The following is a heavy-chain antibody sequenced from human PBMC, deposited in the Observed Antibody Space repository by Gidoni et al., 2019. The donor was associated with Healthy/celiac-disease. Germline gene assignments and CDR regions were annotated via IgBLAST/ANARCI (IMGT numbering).Heavy chain of an antibody. CDR1: GYTFSSYD. CDR2: MNPNSGNT. J-gene: IGHJ6*03. CDR3: ARSVVVPAAIRRRRDYYYYMDV. D-gene: IGHD2-2*02. V-gene: IGHV1-8*01. Sequence: QVQLVQSGAEVKKPGASVKVSCKASGYTFSSYDINWVRQATGQGLEWMGWMNPNSGNTGYAQKFQGRVTMTRNTSISTAYMELSSLRSEDTAVYYCARSVVVPAAIRRRRDYYYYMDVWGKGTTVTVSS.